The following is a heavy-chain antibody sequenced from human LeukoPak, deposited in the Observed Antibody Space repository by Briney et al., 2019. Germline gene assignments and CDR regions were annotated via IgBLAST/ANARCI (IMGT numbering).Heavy chain of an antibody. CDR3: AKDWVRVQLWNDY. J-gene: IGHJ4*02. D-gene: IGHD5-18*01. Sequence: GGSLRLSCAASGFTFSSYAMSCVRQAPGKGLEWVSAISVSGGSTYYADSVKGQFNISRDNSKVTLYLQMNSLRAEDTAVYYCAKDWVRVQLWNDYWGQGTLVTVSS. CDR2: ISVSGGST. V-gene: IGHV3-23*01. CDR1: GFTFSSYA.